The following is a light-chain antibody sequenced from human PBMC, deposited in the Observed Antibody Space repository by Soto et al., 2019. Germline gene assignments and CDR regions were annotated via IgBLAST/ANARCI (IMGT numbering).Light chain of an antibody. CDR1: QSVSRNY. CDR3: QYYVSSPLT. J-gene: IGKJ4*01. CDR2: GTS. Sequence: EIVLTQSPGTLSLSPGERATLSCRAIQSVSRNYLAWYQQRPGQAPRLLIYGTSSRATGIPDRFSGSGSGTDFTLTVSRLEPEDFAVYYCQYYVSSPLTFGGGTKVEIK. V-gene: IGKV3-20*01.